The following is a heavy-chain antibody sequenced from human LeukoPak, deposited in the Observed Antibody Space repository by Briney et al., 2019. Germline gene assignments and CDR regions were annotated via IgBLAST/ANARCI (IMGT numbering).Heavy chain of an antibody. D-gene: IGHD6-13*01. CDR3: ARVRNIWSFLDS. CDR1: GFTFSIYN. J-gene: IGHJ4*02. V-gene: IGHV3-21*01. CDR2: ISSSSSYM. Sequence: PGGSLRLSCAASGFTFSIYNMNWVRQAPGKGLEWVSSISSSSSYMYYADSMKGRFTISRDNAKNSLYLQMNSLRAEDTAMYYCARVRNIWSFLDSWGQGTLVTVSP.